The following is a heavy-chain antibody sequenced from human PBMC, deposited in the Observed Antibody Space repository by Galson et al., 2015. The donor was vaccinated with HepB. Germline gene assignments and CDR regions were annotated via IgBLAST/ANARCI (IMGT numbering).Heavy chain of an antibody. CDR2: LRSRAYGGTT. CDR1: GFAFGDYA. J-gene: IGHJ6*03. Sequence: SLRLSCAASGFAFGDYAMNWFRQAPGKGLEWVGFLRSRAYGGTTEYAASVKGRFAISRDDSKRIAYLQMNSLKTEDTAVYYCARVDRVTVSAGLRGNYYYHYMDVWGKGTTVTVSS. D-gene: IGHD2-8*01. CDR3: ARVDRVTVSAGLRGNYYYHYMDV. V-gene: IGHV3-49*03.